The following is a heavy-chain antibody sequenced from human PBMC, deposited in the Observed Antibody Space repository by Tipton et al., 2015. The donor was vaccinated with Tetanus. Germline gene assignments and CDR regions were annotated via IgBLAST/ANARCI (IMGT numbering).Heavy chain of an antibody. D-gene: IGHD3-10*01. Sequence: TLSLTCAGYGGSLSRYYWTWIRQPPGKGLEWTVEVDDSGSTNYSPSLKGRVTISLDTPKNEFSLSLGSVTAADTAVYYCARDELFFSGGEDHAAFDIWGQGRLVTVSS. V-gene: IGHV4-34*01. CDR2: VDDSGST. J-gene: IGHJ3*02. CDR3: ARDELFFSGGEDHAAFDI. CDR1: GGSLSRYY.